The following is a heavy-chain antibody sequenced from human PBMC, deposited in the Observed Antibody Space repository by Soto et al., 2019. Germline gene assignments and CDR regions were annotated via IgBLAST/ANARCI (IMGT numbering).Heavy chain of an antibody. V-gene: IGHV3-33*01. CDR3: ARETIGTKARDY. CDR2: IWYDGSNK. J-gene: IGHJ4*02. Sequence: QVQLVESGGGVVQPGRSLRLSCAASGFTFSNYGMHLVRQAPGKGLAWEALIWYDGSNKSYADSVKGRFTISRDNSKNTLYLQMNSLRVEDTAVYYCARETIGTKARDYWGQGTLVTVSS. D-gene: IGHD1-1*01. CDR1: GFTFSNYG.